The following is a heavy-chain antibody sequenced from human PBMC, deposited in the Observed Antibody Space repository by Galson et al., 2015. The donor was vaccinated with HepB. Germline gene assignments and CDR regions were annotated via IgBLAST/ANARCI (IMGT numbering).Heavy chain of an antibody. CDR2: ISGSGGST. J-gene: IGHJ4*02. CDR3: AKDRAQGDGYIDFDY. Sequence: SLRLSCAASGFTFSSYVMSWVRQAPGKGLEWVSDISGSGGSTYYADSVKGRFTISRDNSKNTLYLQMNSLRAEDTAVYYCAKDRAQGDGYIDFDYWGQGTLVTVSS. D-gene: IGHD5-24*01. V-gene: IGHV3-23*01. CDR1: GFTFSSYV.